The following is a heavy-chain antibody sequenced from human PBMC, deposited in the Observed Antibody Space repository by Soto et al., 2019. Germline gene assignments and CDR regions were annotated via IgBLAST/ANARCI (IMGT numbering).Heavy chain of an antibody. J-gene: IGHJ5*02. D-gene: IGHD2-2*01. CDR2: INPNSGGT. CDR3: ARDFRGDIVVVPAAQGFDP. Sequence: ASVKVSCTASGYTFTGYYMHWVRQAPGQGLEWMGWINPNSGGTNYAQKFQGWVTMTRDTSISTAYMELSRLRSDDTAVYYCARDFRGDIVVVPAAQGFDPWGQGTLVTVSS. V-gene: IGHV1-2*04. CDR1: GYTFTGYY.